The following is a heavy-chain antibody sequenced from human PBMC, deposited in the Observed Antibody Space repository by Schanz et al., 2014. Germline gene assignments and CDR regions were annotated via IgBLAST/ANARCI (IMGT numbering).Heavy chain of an antibody. Sequence: EVQLVESGGGLVQPGGSLRLSCAASGFTFSSYAMSWVRQAPGKGLEWVSSISSGGGSTYYADSVKGRFTISRDNSKNTLYLQMNSLRAEDTAVYYCAKTPREDWNHDNYPNWFDSWGQGTLVTVSS. CDR1: GFTFSSYA. J-gene: IGHJ5*01. D-gene: IGHD4-4*01. CDR2: ISSGGGST. CDR3: AKTPREDWNHDNYPNWFDS. V-gene: IGHV3-23*04.